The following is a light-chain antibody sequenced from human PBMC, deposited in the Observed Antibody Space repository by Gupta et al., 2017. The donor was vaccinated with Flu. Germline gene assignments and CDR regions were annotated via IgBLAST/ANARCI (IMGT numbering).Light chain of an antibody. Sequence: DIVMTQSPLSLPVTPGEPASISCRSSQSHLHSNGYNYLDWYLQKPGQSPQLLIYLGANRASGVPDRFSGSGSGTDFTLKISRVEAEDVGVYYCMQALQTPQYTFGQGTKLEIK. CDR1: QSHLHSNGYNY. CDR2: LGA. J-gene: IGKJ2*01. CDR3: MQALQTPQYT. V-gene: IGKV2-28*01.